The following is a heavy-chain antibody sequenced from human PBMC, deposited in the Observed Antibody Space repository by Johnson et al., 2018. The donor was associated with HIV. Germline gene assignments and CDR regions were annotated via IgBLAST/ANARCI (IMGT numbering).Heavy chain of an antibody. CDR1: RFTFSSYA. CDR2: IWYDGSNK. D-gene: IGHD1-26*01. V-gene: IGHV3-30*04. J-gene: IGHJ3*02. Sequence: QVQLVESGGGVVQPGRSLRLSCAASRFTFSSYAMHWVRQAPGKGLEWVAVIWYDGSNKYYTDSVKGRFTISRDNSKNTLYLQMNSLRDEDTAVYYCATGVGAKTLTDAFDIWGQGTMVTVSS. CDR3: ATGVGAKTLTDAFDI.